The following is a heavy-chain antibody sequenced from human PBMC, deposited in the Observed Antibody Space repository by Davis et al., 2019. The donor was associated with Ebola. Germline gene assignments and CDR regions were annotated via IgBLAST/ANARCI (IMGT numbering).Heavy chain of an antibody. V-gene: IGHV1-2*05. D-gene: IGHD3-10*01. CDR2: INPNSGGT. CDR3: ARGQGRGDYGMDV. J-gene: IGHJ6*02. CDR1: GYTFTGYY. Sequence: ASVKVSCKASGYTFTGYYMHWVRQAPGQGLEWMGRINPNSGGTNYAQKFQGRVTMTRDTSISTAYMELSGLKFDDTVVYFCARGQGRGDYGMDVWGQGTTVTVS.